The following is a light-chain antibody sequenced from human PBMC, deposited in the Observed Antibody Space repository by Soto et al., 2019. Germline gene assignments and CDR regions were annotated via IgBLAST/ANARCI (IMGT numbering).Light chain of an antibody. CDR3: QHYGTSLFT. J-gene: IGKJ3*01. V-gene: IGKV3-20*01. Sequence: ELGLTQSPDTLSLSPGERATLSCRASQSISDSTLAWYQQRPGQPPRLLIYATFIRATGVPDRFIGSGSGTEFTLTIGRLEPEDFAVFFCQHYGTSLFTLGPGTRVDIK. CDR1: QSISDST. CDR2: ATF.